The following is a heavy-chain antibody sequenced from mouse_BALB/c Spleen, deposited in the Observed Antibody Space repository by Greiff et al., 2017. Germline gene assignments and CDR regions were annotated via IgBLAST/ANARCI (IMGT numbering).Heavy chain of an antibody. CDR3: TRSGYGNLSWFAY. V-gene: IGHV1S22*01. Sequence: LQQPGSELVRPGASVKLSCKASGYTFTSYWMHWVKQRHGQGLEWIGNIYPVSGSTNYDEKFKSKGTLTVDTSSSTAYMHLSSLTSEDSAVYYCTRSGYGNLSWFAYWGQGTLVTVSA. J-gene: IGHJ3*01. CDR2: IYPVSGST. D-gene: IGHD2-10*02. CDR1: GYTFTSYW.